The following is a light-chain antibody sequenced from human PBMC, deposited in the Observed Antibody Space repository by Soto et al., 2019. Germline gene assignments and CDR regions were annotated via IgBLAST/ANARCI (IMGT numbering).Light chain of an antibody. J-gene: IGLJ2*01. V-gene: IGLV7-43*01. Sequence: QTVVTQEPSLTVSPGGTVTLTCASSTGAVTSGYYPNWFQQKPGQAPRSLIYSTNKGHSWTPSRFSGTLLGGKAALTLSGVQHEDEDDYYCLLYCGGTHVFGGGTKLTVL. CDR3: LLYCGGTHV. CDR2: STN. CDR1: TGAVTSGYY.